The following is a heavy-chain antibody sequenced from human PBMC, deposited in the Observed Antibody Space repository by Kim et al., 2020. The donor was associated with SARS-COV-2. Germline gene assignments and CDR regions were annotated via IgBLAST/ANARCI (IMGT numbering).Heavy chain of an antibody. J-gene: IGHJ6*02. Sequence: GGSLRLSCAASGFTFSSYAMSWVRQAPGKGLEWVSAISGSGGSTYYADSVKGRFTISRDNSKNTLYLQMNSLRAEDTAVYYCARGKKGTIFGVVISQGLNYYYYGMDVWGQGTTVTVSS. D-gene: IGHD3-3*01. V-gene: IGHV3-23*01. CDR1: GFTFSSYA. CDR3: ARGKKGTIFGVVISQGLNYYYYGMDV. CDR2: ISGSGGST.